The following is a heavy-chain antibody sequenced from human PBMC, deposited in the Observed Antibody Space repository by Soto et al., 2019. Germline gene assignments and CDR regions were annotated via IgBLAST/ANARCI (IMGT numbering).Heavy chain of an antibody. CDR1: GFTFTDYW. V-gene: IGHV3-74*01. J-gene: IGHJ6*01. CDR2: INSDASGT. CDR3: ARGGQVMGV. Sequence: EVQLVDSGGGLVQPGGSLRLSCAASGFTFTDYWMHWVRQAPGKGLVWVSRINSDASGTSYADFGKGRFTISRDNAQSPLYLQMNSLRAEHTAGYYCARGGQVMGVCGQGTTVTVSS.